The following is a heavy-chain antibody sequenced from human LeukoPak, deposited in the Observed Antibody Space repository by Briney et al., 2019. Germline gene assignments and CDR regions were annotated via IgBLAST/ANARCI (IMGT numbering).Heavy chain of an antibody. Sequence: GGSLRLSCAASGFTFSTYSMSWVRQVPRKGLEWVSVIWPSGDTTYYADSVKGRFTISRDNSKNTLYLQMHNLRAEDTALYYCAKDQRPDSGYDIDSWGQGTLVTVSS. CDR3: AKDQRPDSGYDIDS. V-gene: IGHV3-23*01. CDR1: GFTFSTYS. D-gene: IGHD5-12*01. CDR2: IWPSGDTT. J-gene: IGHJ4*02.